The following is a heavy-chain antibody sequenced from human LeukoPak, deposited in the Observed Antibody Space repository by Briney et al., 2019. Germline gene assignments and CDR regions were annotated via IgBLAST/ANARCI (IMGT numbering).Heavy chain of an antibody. CDR3: ARVDPDSSSTLEVFDY. CDR1: GGSISSYY. Sequence: SQTLSLTCTVSGGSISSYYWSWIRQPPRKGLEWIGYVYYSGSTNYNPSLKSRVTISVDTSKNKFSLKLSSVTAADTAVYYCARVDPDSSSTLEVFDYWGQGTLVTVSS. J-gene: IGHJ4*02. CDR2: VYYSGST. D-gene: IGHD6-6*01. V-gene: IGHV4-59*01.